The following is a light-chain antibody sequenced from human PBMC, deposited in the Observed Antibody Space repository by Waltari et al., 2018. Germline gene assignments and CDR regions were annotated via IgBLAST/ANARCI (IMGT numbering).Light chain of an antibody. CDR1: SSHIGGYNF. V-gene: IGLV2-14*03. J-gene: IGLJ2*01. Sequence: QSALTQPASVSGSLGQSITISCTGTSSHIGGYNFVSWYQQHPGKAPKLMIYDVSNRPSGVSNRFSASKSGNTASLTISGLQTEDEADYYCSSYTNSNIFVLFGGGTKVTVL. CDR3: SSYTNSNIFVL. CDR2: DVS.